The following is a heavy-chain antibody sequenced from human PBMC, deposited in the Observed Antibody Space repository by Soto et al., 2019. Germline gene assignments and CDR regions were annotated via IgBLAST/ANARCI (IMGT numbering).Heavy chain of an antibody. D-gene: IGHD3-16*01. Sequence: QLQLQESGPGLVKPSETLSLTCTVSGGSISSSSYYWGWIRQPPGKGLEWIGSIYYSGSTYYNPSLKSRVTISVDTSKNQFSLKLSSVTAADTAVYYCESMITFGGVIDYWGQGTLVTVSS. CDR1: GGSISSSSYY. J-gene: IGHJ4*02. CDR3: ESMITFGGVIDY. V-gene: IGHV4-39*01. CDR2: IYYSGST.